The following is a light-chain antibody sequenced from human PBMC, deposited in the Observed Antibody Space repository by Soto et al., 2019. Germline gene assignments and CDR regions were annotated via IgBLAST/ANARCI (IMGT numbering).Light chain of an antibody. Sequence: QSVLTQPASVPGSPGQSITISCTGTSSDVGGYNYVSWYQQHPGKAPKLMIYDVSNRPSGVSNRFSGSKSGNTASLTISGLQAEDEADYYCSSYTSSSTPWVFGGGTKATVL. J-gene: IGLJ3*02. CDR3: SSYTSSSTPWV. CDR2: DVS. CDR1: SSDVGGYNY. V-gene: IGLV2-14*01.